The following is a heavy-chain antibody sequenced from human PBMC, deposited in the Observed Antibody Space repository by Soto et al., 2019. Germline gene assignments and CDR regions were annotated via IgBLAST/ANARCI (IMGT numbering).Heavy chain of an antibody. CDR1: GFTFSSYV. D-gene: IGHD3-10*01. CDR3: ARDDEGGSDCDLGY. CDR2: ISRDGSKT. V-gene: IGHV3-30-3*01. J-gene: IGHJ4*02. Sequence: QVPLVESGGGVVQPGRSLTLSCAASGFTFSSYVIHWVRQTPDKGLEWVAFISRDGSKTYYADSVKGRFTISRGNSKNKLYLEMNSLRAEDTAVYDWARDDEGGSDCDLGYWGQGTLVTVSS.